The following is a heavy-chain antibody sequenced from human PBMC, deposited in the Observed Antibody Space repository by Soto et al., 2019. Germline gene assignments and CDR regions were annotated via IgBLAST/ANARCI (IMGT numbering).Heavy chain of an antibody. CDR3: ARDPYVYYSVRIGYYGLEV. D-gene: IGHD3-16*01. CDR1: GGTFSTHA. Sequence: QVQLVQSGAEVKKPGSSVRVSCKASGGTFSTHAISWVRQAPGRGPEWIGGIIPMYGSRKYAPNFQGRVTMIADASTNTASMELSSLRSEDTAVYYCARDPYVYYSVRIGYYGLEVWGQGTTVTVSS. J-gene: IGHJ6*02. V-gene: IGHV1-69*01. CDR2: IIPMYGSR.